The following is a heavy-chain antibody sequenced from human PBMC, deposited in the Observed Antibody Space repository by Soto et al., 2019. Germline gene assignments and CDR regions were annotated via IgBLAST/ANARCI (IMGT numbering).Heavy chain of an antibody. CDR3: ARAGGAAGTGDYCGY. D-gene: IGHD6-13*01. V-gene: IGHV3-23*01. CDR2: ISGSAGST. J-gene: IGHJ4*02. Sequence: GGSLRLSCAASGFTFNNYAINWVRQSPGKGLEWVSVISGSAGSTYYADSVKGRFTITRDNSKNTLYLQMSSLRAEDTAVYYCARAGGAAGTGDYCGYWGQRTLVTVAS. CDR1: GFTFNNYA.